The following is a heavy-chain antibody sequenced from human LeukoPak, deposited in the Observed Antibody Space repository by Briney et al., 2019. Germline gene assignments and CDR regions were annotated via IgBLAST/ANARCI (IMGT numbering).Heavy chain of an antibody. CDR1: GYTFTGYY. CDR2: INPNSGGT. V-gene: IGHV1-2*06. D-gene: IGHD4-11*01. Sequence: ASVKVSCKASGYTFTGYYMHWVRQAPGQGLEWMGRINPNSGGTNYAQKFQGRVTMTRDTSISTAYMELSRLRSDDTAVYYCARSESRLMTTVTNYRGQGTLVTVSS. J-gene: IGHJ4*02. CDR3: ARSESRLMTTVTNY.